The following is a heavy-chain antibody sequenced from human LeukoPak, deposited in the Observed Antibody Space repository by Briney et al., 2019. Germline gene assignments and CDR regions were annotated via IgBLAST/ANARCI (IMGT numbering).Heavy chain of an antibody. CDR3: AGHGTVTTLDY. CDR2: IYYSGST. D-gene: IGHD4-17*01. V-gene: IGHV4-59*08. J-gene: IGHJ4*02. CDR1: GGSISSYY. Sequence: SETLSLTCTVSGGSISSYYWSWIRQPPGKGLEWTGYIYYSGSTNYNPSLKSRVTISVDTSKNQFSLKLSSVTAADTAVYYCAGHGTVTTLDYWGQGTLVTVSS.